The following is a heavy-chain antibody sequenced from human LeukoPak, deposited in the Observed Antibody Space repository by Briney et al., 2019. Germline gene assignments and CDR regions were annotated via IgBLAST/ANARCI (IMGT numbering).Heavy chain of an antibody. J-gene: IGHJ4*02. CDR1: GFTFSSYA. CDR2: ISGSGGST. Sequence: PGGSLRLSCAASGFTFSSYAMGWVRQAPGKGLEWVSAISGSGGSTYYADSVKGRFTISRDNSKNTLYLQMNSLRAEDTAVYYCARGGFGIAVAGPYFDYWGQGTLVTVSS. V-gene: IGHV3-23*01. D-gene: IGHD6-19*01. CDR3: ARGGFGIAVAGPYFDY.